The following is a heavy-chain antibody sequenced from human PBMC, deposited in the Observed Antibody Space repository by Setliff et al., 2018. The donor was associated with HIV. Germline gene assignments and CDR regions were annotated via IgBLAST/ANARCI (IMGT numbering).Heavy chain of an antibody. CDR3: ARQKVGDCSGGSCYFNWFDP. Sequence: SETLSLTCTVSGGSISTYYWTWIRQPPGKGLEWIGYIYTSGSTSYNPSLKSRLTISLDTSKNQFSLKLSSVTAADTAVYYCARQKVGDCSGGSCYFNWFDPWGQGTLVTVSS. CDR2: IYTSGST. CDR1: GGSISTYY. D-gene: IGHD2-15*01. J-gene: IGHJ5*02. V-gene: IGHV4-4*09.